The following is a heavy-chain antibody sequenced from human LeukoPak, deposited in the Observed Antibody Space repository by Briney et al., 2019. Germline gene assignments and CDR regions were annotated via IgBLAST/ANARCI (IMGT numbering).Heavy chain of an antibody. J-gene: IGHJ4*02. V-gene: IGHV1-69*13. D-gene: IGHD6-19*01. CDR1: GGTFSSYA. Sequence: SVKVSCKASGGTFSSYAISWVRQAPGQGLEWMGGIIPIFGTANYAQKFQGRVTVTADESTSTAYMELSSLRSEDTAVYYCARGSTPRIAVAGSHYDYWGQGTLVTVSS. CDR3: ARGSTPRIAVAGSHYDY. CDR2: IIPIFGTA.